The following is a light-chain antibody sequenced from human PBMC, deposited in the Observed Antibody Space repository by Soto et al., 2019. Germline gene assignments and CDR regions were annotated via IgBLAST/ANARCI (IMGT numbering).Light chain of an antibody. CDR2: DAS. J-gene: IGKJ5*01. CDR1: QSVSSSY. Sequence: IVLTQSPATLSLSPGERATLSCRASQSVSSSYLAWYQQKPGQAPRLLIYDASNRATGIPARFSGSGSGTDFTLTISSLEPDDFAVYYCQQRADWPITLGQGTRLEI. V-gene: IGKV3-11*01. CDR3: QQRADWPIT.